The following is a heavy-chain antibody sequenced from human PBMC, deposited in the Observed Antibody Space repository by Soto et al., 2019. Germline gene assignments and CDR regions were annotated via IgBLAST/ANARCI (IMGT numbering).Heavy chain of an antibody. Sequence: QVQLQESGPGLVKPSQTLSLTCTVSGGSISSGGYYWSWIRQHPGKGLEWIGYIYYSGSTYYNPSLKSRVTISVDTSKNQFSLKLSSVTAADTAVYYCASSPYLVLRYFDWYDAFDIWGQGTMVTVSS. CDR2: IYYSGST. D-gene: IGHD3-9*01. CDR1: GGSISSGGYY. V-gene: IGHV4-31*03. CDR3: ASSPYLVLRYFDWYDAFDI. J-gene: IGHJ3*02.